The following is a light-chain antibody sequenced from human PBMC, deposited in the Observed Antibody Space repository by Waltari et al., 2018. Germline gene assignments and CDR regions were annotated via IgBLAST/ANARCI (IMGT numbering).Light chain of an antibody. Sequence: QRPGRGPRYLIKVNSDGSDSKGDDIPVRFSGSSSGAERYLIISSLQSEDEADYYCETGGHGTWVFGGGTKLTVL. V-gene: IGLV4-69*01. CDR3: ETGGHGTWV. CDR2: VNSDGSD. J-gene: IGLJ3*02.